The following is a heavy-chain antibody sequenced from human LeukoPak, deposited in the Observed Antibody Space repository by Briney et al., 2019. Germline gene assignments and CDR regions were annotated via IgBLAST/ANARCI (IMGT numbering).Heavy chain of an antibody. D-gene: IGHD3-3*01. CDR1: GGTFSSYA. CDR3: AGGVGYDFWSGYQAYMDA. CDR2: IIPIFGTA. Sequence: ASVKVSCKASGGTFSSYAISWVRQAPGQGLEWMGGIIPIFGTANYAQKFQGRVTITADESTSTAYMELRSLRSDDTAVYYCAGGVGYDFWSGYQAYMDAWGKGTTVTVSS. J-gene: IGHJ6*03. V-gene: IGHV1-69*13.